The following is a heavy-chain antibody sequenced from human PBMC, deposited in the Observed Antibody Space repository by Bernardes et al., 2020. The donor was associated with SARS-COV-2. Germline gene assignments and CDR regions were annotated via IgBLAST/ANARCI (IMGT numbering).Heavy chain of an antibody. V-gene: IGHV3-7*01. J-gene: IGHJ4*02. D-gene: IGHD3-3*01. Sequence: GGSLRLSCVTSGFTFSRYWMSWVRQAPGKGLEWVANINPDGSVKYYVDSVKGRFTISRDNAKNSLYLQMNSLRAEDTAVYYCAREFFSNVLRFLEWLPEHYFDYWGQGTLVTVSS. CDR2: INPDGSVK. CDR1: GFTFSRYW. CDR3: AREFFSNVLRFLEWLPEHYFDY.